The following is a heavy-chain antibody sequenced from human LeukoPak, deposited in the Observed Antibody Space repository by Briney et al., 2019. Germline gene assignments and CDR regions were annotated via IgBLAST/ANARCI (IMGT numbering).Heavy chain of an antibody. Sequence: ASVKVSCKVSGYTLTELSMHWVRQAPGKGLEWMGGFDPEDGETIYAQKFQGRVTMTEDTSTDTAYMELSSLRSEDTAVYYCATVPYCSGGSCSHWFDPWGQGTLVTVSS. CDR1: GYTLTELS. V-gene: IGHV1-24*01. CDR3: ATVPYCSGGSCSHWFDP. CDR2: FDPEDGET. J-gene: IGHJ5*02. D-gene: IGHD2-15*01.